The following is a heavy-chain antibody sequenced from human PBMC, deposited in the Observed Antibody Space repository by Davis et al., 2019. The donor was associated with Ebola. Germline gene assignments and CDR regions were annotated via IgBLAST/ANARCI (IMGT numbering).Heavy chain of an antibody. CDR2: ISAYNGNT. D-gene: IGHD2-2*01. Sequence: ASVKVSCKASGGTFSSYGISWVRQAPGQGLEWMGWISAYNGNTNYAQKLQGRVTMTTDTSTSKAYMELRSLRSDDTAVYYCAREGYCSSTSCYGSYYYYYYGMDVWGQGTTVTVSS. J-gene: IGHJ6*02. V-gene: IGHV1-18*01. CDR1: GGTFSSYG. CDR3: AREGYCSSTSCYGSYYYYYYGMDV.